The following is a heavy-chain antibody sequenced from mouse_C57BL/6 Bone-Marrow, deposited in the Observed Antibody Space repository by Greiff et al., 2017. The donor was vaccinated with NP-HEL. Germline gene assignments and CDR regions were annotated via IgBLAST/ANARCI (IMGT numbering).Heavy chain of an antibody. D-gene: IGHD1-1*01. CDR1: GFTFSSYG. Sequence: EVQLVESGGDLVKPGGSLKLSCAASGFTFSSYGMSWVRQTPDKRLEWVATISSGGSYTYYPDSVKGRFTISRDNANNTLYLQMGCLKSEDTAMYYCARHKGYCGSPPYWYFEVWGTGTTVTVSS. J-gene: IGHJ1*03. V-gene: IGHV5-6*01. CDR3: ARHKGYCGSPPYWYFEV. CDR2: ISSGGSYT.